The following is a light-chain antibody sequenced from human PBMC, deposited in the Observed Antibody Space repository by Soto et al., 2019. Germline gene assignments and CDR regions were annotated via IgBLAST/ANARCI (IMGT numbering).Light chain of an antibody. V-gene: IGKV3-20*01. J-gene: IGKJ1*01. CDR1: QSVSSSY. CDR3: QQYGSSLTWT. Sequence: EIVLTQSPGTLSLSPGERATLSCRASQSVSSSYLAWYQQKPGQAPRLLIYGASSRATGIPDRFSGSGSGTDFTLTFSRLEPEDFAVYYCQQYGSSLTWTFGQGTKVEIK. CDR2: GAS.